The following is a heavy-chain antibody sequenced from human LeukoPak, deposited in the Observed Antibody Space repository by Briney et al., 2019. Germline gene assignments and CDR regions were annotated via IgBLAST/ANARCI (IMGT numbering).Heavy chain of an antibody. D-gene: IGHD2-2*01. V-gene: IGHV1-69*01. CDR3: ARDPDDSTTLGDY. Sequence: GASVKVSCKASGGTFSSYAISWVRQAPGQGLEWMGGIVPIFGTANYAQKFQGRVTITADESTSTAYMELSSLRSEDTAVYYCARDPDDSTTLGDYWGQGTLVTVSS. CDR2: IVPIFGTA. CDR1: GGTFSSYA. J-gene: IGHJ4*02.